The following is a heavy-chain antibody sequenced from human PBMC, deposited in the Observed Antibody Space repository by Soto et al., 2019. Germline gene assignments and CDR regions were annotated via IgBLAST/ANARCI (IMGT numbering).Heavy chain of an antibody. D-gene: IGHD1-26*01. CDR3: ARGRPWELYEY. CDR1: GGSISTYY. Sequence: QVQLQESGPGLVKPSETLSLTCTVSGGSISTYYWSWIRQSPGKGLDWIGYIYYSGSTNYNPSLKSRVTISVDTSKNEFSPKLSSMTAADTAVYYCARGRPWELYEYWGQGTRVTVSS. V-gene: IGHV4-59*12. J-gene: IGHJ4*02. CDR2: IYYSGST.